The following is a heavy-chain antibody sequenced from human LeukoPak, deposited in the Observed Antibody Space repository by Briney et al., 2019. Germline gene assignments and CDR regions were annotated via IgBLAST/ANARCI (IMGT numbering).Heavy chain of an antibody. CDR1: GYTFTSYG. CDR2: ISAYNGNT. J-gene: IGHJ4*02. CDR3: ARVRRYCSGGSCYPTLNY. V-gene: IGHV1-18*01. D-gene: IGHD2-15*01. Sequence: ASVKVSCKASGYTFTSYGISWVRQAPGQGLEWMGWISAYNGNTKYAQRLQGRVTMTTDTSTTTAYMELSRLRSDDTAVYYCARVRRYCSGGSCYPTLNYWGQGTLVTVSS.